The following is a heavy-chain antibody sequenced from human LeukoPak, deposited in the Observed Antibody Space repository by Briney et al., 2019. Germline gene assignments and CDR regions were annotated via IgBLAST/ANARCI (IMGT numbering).Heavy chain of an antibody. V-gene: IGHV3-30-3*01. CDR2: ISYDRSNK. Sequence: GGSLRLSCAASGFTFSSYAMHWVRQAPGKGLEWVAVISYDRSNKYYADSVKGRFTISRDNSKNTLYLQMNSLRAEDTAVYYCARGTPYYYDSSGYYFDYWGQGTLVTVSS. CDR1: GFTFSSYA. J-gene: IGHJ4*02. D-gene: IGHD3-22*01. CDR3: ARGTPYYYDSSGYYFDY.